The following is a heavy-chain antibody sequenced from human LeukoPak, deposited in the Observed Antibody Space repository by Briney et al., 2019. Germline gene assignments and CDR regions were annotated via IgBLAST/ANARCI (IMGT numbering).Heavy chain of an antibody. Sequence: SETLSLTCTVSGGSISSYYWSWIRQPPGKGLEWIGYIYYSGSTNYNPSLKSRVTISVDTSKNQFSLKLSSVTAADTAVYYCASVTYGSGSYSDYWGQGTLVTVSS. V-gene: IGHV4-59*08. CDR3: ASVTYGSGSYSDY. D-gene: IGHD3-10*01. CDR2: IYYSGST. CDR1: GGSISSYY. J-gene: IGHJ4*02.